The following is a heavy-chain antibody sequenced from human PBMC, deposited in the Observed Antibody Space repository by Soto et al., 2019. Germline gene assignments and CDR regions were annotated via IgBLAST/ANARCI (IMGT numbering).Heavy chain of an antibody. CDR3: ARSGVVVNAFDI. CDR2: IVPISGTT. Sequence: QVQLVQSGAEVKKPGPSVKVSCKVSGGTFNYYAINWVRQAPGQGLEWMGGIVPISGTTNYAQKFQGRVTITADESTSTAYMELSSLRSEDTAVYYCARSGVVVNAFDIWGQGTLVTVSS. J-gene: IGHJ3*02. CDR1: GGTFNYYA. D-gene: IGHD2-21*01. V-gene: IGHV1-69*12.